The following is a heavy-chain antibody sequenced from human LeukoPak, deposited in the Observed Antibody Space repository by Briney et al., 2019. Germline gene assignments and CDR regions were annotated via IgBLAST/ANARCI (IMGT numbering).Heavy chain of an antibody. V-gene: IGHV5-51*01. CDR1: GYSFTSYW. Sequence: GESLKISCKGSGYSFTSYWIGWVRQMPGKGLEWMGFIYPGDSDTRYSPSFQGQVTISADKSISTAFLQWSSLKASDSAMYYCASLRSYSDAFDIWGQGTMVTVSS. CDR2: IYPGDSDT. CDR3: ASLRSYSDAFDI. D-gene: IGHD2-21*01. J-gene: IGHJ3*02.